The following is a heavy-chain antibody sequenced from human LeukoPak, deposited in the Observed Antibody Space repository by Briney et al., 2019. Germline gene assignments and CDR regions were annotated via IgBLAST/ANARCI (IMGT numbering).Heavy chain of an antibody. CDR3: ARDDSSGYRNWFDP. D-gene: IGHD3-22*01. Sequence: GGSLRLSCAASGFTFSSYSMNWVRQAPGKGLEWVSSISSSSSYIYYADSVKGRFTISRDNAKNSLYLQVNSLRAEDTAVYYCARDDSSGYRNWFDPWGQGTLVTVSS. CDR2: ISSSSSYI. CDR1: GFTFSSYS. J-gene: IGHJ5*02. V-gene: IGHV3-21*01.